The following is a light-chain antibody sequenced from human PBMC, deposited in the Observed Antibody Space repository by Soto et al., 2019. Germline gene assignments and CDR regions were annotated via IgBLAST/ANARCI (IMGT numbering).Light chain of an antibody. CDR3: QQYNDWPPLT. CDR1: QSVSIN. V-gene: IGKV3-15*01. CDR2: GAS. Sequence: EIPLTQSPATLSVSPGERATLSCRASQSVSINVAWYQHKPGQGPRLLIYGASTRATGIPARFSGSGSGTEFTLTISSLQSEDFAVYLCQQYNDWPPLTFGGGTKVEIK. J-gene: IGKJ4*01.